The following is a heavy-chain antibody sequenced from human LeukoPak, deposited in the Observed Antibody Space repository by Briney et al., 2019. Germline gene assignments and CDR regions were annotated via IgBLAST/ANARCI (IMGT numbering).Heavy chain of an antibody. CDR1: GFTVSSNH. CDR2: IYSGGST. Sequence: PGGSLRLSCAASGFTVSSNHMSWVRQAPGKGLEWASVIYSGGSTYYADSVKGRFTISRDNSKNTLYLQMNSLRAEDTAVYYCARKYCSGGSCYWVDDYWGQGTLVTVSS. J-gene: IGHJ4*02. V-gene: IGHV3-53*01. CDR3: ARKYCSGGSCYWVDDY. D-gene: IGHD2-15*01.